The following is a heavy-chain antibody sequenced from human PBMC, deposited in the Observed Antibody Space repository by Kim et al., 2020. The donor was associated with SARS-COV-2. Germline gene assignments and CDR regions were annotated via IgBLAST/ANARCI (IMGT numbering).Heavy chain of an antibody. J-gene: IGHJ4*02. Sequence: SETLSLTCTVSGGSISSSSYYWGWIRQPPGKGLEWIGSIYYSGSTYYNPSLKSRVTISVDTSKNQFSLKLSSVTAADTAVYYCARHPKWYSSSWYFDYWGQGTLVTVSS. CDR3: ARHPKWYSSSWYFDY. CDR1: GGSISSSSYY. CDR2: IYYSGST. V-gene: IGHV4-39*01. D-gene: IGHD6-13*01.